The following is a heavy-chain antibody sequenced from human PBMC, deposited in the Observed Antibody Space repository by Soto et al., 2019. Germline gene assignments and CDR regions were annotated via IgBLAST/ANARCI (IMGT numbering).Heavy chain of an antibody. CDR2: IFSNDEK. V-gene: IGHV2-26*01. J-gene: IGHJ5*02. CDR3: ARSQGERSGGSCYSVRFGP. D-gene: IGHD2-15*01. CDR1: GFSLSNARMG. Sequence: SGPTLVNPTETLTLTCTVSGFSLSNARMGVSWIRQPPGKALEWLAHIFSNDEKSYSTSLKSRLTISKDTSKSQVVLTMTNMDPVDTATYYCARSQGERSGGSCYSVRFGPWGQGTLVTVAS.